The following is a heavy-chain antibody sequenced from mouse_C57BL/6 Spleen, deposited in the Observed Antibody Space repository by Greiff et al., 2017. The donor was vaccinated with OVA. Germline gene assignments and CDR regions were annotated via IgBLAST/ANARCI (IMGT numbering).Heavy chain of an antibody. V-gene: IGHV3-6*01. Sequence: EVKLVESGPGLVKPSQSLSLTCSVTGYSITSGYYWNWIRQFPGNKLEWMGYISYDGSNNYNPSLKNRISITRDTSKNQFFLKLNSVTTEDTATYYCAREGDITTVVATRDGYLGDYRGQGTSDTVSS. J-gene: IGHJ4*01. D-gene: IGHD1-1*01. CDR2: ISYDGSN. CDR1: GYSITSGYY. CDR3: AREGDITTVVATRDGYLGDY.